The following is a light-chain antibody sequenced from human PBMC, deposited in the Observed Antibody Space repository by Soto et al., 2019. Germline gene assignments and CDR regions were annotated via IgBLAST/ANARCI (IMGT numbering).Light chain of an antibody. Sequence: QSVLTQPPSVSGAPGQRITISCTGSSSNIGAGYDVHWYQQLPGTAPKLLIYGNTKRPSGVPDRFSGSKSGTSPSLAITGLQAEDEADYYCQSYDSSLRGYVFGTGTKLIVL. CDR1: SSNIGAGYD. J-gene: IGLJ1*01. V-gene: IGLV1-40*01. CDR2: GNT. CDR3: QSYDSSLRGYV.